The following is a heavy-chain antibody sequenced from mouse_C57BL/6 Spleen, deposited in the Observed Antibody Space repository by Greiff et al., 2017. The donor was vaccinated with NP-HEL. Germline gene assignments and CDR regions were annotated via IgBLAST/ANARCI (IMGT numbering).Heavy chain of an antibody. CDR3: ARRSNYEEGMDY. CDR1: GYTFTSYW. Sequence: QVQLQQPGAELVKPGASVKLSCKASGYTFTSYWMQWVKQRPGQGLEWIGEIDPSDSYTNYNQKFKGKATLTVDTSSSTAYMQLSSLTSEDSAVYYCARRSNYEEGMDYWGQGTSVTVSS. CDR2: IDPSDSYT. J-gene: IGHJ4*01. V-gene: IGHV1-50*01. D-gene: IGHD2-5*01.